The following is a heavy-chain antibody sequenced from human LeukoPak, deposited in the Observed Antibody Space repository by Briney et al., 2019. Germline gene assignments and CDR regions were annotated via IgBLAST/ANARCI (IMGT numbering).Heavy chain of an antibody. CDR3: ARDRSSHLVVERTSSDSRLDY. D-gene: IGHD2-2*01. CDR2: ISSSSSYI. V-gene: IGHV3-21*01. Sequence: GGSLRLSCAASGFTFSSYSMNWVRQAPGKGLELVSSISSSSSYIYYADSVKGRFTISRDNAKNSLYLQMNSLRAEDTAVYYCARDRSSHLVVERTSSDSRLDYWGQGTLVTVSS. J-gene: IGHJ4*02. CDR1: GFTFSSYS.